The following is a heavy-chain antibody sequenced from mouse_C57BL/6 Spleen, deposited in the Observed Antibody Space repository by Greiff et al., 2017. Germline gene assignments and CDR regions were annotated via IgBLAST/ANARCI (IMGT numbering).Heavy chain of an antibody. J-gene: IGHJ2*01. CDR2: INPYNGGT. Sequence: VQLQQSGPVLVKPGASVKMSCKASGYTFTDYYMNWVKPSHGKSLEWIGVINPYNGGTSYNQNFKGKATLTVEKSSRTAYMELNSLTSEDSAVYYCARRNSNPYYFDYWGQGTTLTVSS. V-gene: IGHV1-19*01. CDR1: GYTFTDYY. D-gene: IGHD2-5*01. CDR3: ARRNSNPYYFDY.